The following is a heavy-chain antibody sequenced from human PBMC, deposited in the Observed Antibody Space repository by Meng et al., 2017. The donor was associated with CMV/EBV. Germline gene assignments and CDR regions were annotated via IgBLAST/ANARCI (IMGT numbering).Heavy chain of an antibody. CDR2: INPNSGGT. Sequence: ASVKVSCKASGYTFTGSYMLWLRQAPGQGLEWMGWINPNSGGTNYSQKFQGRVTMTRDTSISTAYMELSRLRSDDTAVYYCARGITGATRVKKYYFDYWGQGTLVTVSS. CDR3: ARGITGATRVKKYYFDY. V-gene: IGHV1-2*02. CDR1: GYTFTGSY. D-gene: IGHD1-20*01. J-gene: IGHJ4*02.